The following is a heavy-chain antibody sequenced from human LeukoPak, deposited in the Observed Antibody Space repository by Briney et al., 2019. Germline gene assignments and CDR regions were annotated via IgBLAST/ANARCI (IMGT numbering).Heavy chain of an antibody. D-gene: IGHD4-23*01. J-gene: IGHJ3*02. Sequence: SETLSLTCAVYGGSFSDYYWTWIRQPPGKGLEWIGEITHSGSTNYNPSLKSRVTISVDTSRNQFSLKLSSVTAADTAVYYCARDQNLDYGGKGMRAFDIWGQGTMVTVSS. V-gene: IGHV4-34*01. CDR2: ITHSGST. CDR1: GGSFSDYY. CDR3: ARDQNLDYGGKGMRAFDI.